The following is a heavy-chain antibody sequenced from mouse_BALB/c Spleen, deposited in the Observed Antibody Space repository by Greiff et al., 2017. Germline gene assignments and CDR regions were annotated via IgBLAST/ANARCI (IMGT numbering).Heavy chain of an antibody. CDR1: GYTFTSYW. V-gene: IGHV1-7*01. CDR3: ARPWDGLAY. D-gene: IGHD4-1*01. Sequence: QVQLQQSGAELAKPGASVKMSCKASGYTFTSYWMHWVKQRPGQGLEWIGYINPSTGYTEYNQKFKDKATLTADKSSSTAYMQLSSLTSEDSAVYYCARPWDGLAYWGQGTLVTVSA. CDR2: INPSTGYT. J-gene: IGHJ3*01.